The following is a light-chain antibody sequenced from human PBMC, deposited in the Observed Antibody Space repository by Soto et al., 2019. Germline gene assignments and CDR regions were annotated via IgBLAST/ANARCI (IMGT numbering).Light chain of an antibody. V-gene: IGLV2-8*01. CDR3: SSYAGSNWYV. J-gene: IGLJ1*01. CDR2: EVS. CDR1: NSDVGGYNY. Sequence: QSALTQPPSASGSPGQSVTISCTGTNSDVGGYNYVSWYQQYPGKAPRLIIYEVSERPSGVPDRFSGSKSGNTASLTVSGPQTADEADYYCSSYAGSNWYVFGTGTQLTVL.